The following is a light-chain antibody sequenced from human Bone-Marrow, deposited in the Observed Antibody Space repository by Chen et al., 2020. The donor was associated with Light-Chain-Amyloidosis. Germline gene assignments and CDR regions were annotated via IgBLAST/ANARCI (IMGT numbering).Light chain of an antibody. CDR1: SSDVGAYKY. CDR2: EVS. V-gene: IGLV2-8*01. Sequence: QSALAQPPSASGSPGQSVTLPCAGTSSDVGAYKYVSWYQPPPGKAPKLMIYEVSTRPSGVPDRFSGSKSGTTASLTVSGLQAEDEADYYCSSYAGSNNFVFGTGTKVTVL. CDR3: SSYAGSNNFV. J-gene: IGLJ1*01.